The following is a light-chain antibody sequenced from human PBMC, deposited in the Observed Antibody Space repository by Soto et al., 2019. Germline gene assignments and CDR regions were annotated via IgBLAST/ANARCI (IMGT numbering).Light chain of an antibody. Sequence: DIVMTQSPDSLAVSLAERATINCKSSQSVLYSSDNKNYLAWYQQKPGQPPKLLIYWASTRESGVPDRFSGSGSGTDFTLTINSLQAEDVAVYYCQQYYSAPELTFGGGTKVEIK. V-gene: IGKV4-1*01. CDR2: WAS. CDR3: QQYYSAPELT. CDR1: QSVLYSSDNKNY. J-gene: IGKJ4*01.